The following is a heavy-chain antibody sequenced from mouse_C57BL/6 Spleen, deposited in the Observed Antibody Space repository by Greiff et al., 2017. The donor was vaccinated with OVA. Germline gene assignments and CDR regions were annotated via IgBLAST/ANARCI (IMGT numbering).Heavy chain of an antibody. CDR1: GFTFRDSG. J-gene: IGHJ4*01. V-gene: IGHV5-17*01. Sequence: EVQLMESGGGLVKPGGSLKLSCAASGFTFRDSGMHWVRQAPEKGLEWVAYISSGSSTIYYADTVKGRFTISRDNAKNTLFLQMTSLRSEDTAMYYCARPVTTGAMDYWGQGTSVTVSS. CDR2: ISSGSSTI. CDR3: ARPVTTGAMDY. D-gene: IGHD2-12*01.